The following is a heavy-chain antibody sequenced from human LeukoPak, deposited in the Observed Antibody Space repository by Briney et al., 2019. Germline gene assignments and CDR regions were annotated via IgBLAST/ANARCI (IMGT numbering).Heavy chain of an antibody. CDR3: ARGDTGYSGYYFDY. J-gene: IGHJ4*02. CDR2: IYTSGNT. CDR1: VGSISGYY. D-gene: IGHD5-12*01. V-gene: IGHV4-4*07. Sequence: KPSETLSLTCTVSVGSISGYYWSWFRQPAGKGLEWIGRIYTSGNTNYNPSLKSRVTMSVDTSKNQFSLRLSSVTAADTAVYYCARGDTGYSGYYFDYWGQGTLVTVSS.